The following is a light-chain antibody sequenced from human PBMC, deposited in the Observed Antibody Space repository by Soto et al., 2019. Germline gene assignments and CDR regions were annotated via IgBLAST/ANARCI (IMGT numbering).Light chain of an antibody. J-gene: IGLJ1*01. CDR1: SSDVGGYNY. CDR2: DVR. V-gene: IGLV2-14*03. CDR3: SSYTTSNTRQIV. Sequence: QSALTQPASVSGSPGQSITISCTGTSSDVGGYNYVSWYQHHPGKAPKLMIFDVRNRPSGVSNRFSGSKSGNTASLTISGLQPEDEADYYCSSYTTSNTRQIVFGTGTKLTVL.